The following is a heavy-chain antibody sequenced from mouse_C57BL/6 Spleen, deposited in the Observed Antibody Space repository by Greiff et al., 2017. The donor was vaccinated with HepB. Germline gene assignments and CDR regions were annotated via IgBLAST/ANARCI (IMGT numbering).Heavy chain of an antibody. CDR3: ARSVGYYFDY. D-gene: IGHD2-2*01. Sequence: QVQLQQPGAELVKPGASVKLSCKASGYTFTSYWMQWVKQRPGQGLEWIGAIDPSDSYTKTNQKFKGKATLTVDTSSSTAYMQLSSLTSEDSAVYYCARSVGYYFDYWGQGTTLTVSS. CDR2: IDPSDSYT. CDR1: GYTFTSYW. V-gene: IGHV1-50*01. J-gene: IGHJ2*01.